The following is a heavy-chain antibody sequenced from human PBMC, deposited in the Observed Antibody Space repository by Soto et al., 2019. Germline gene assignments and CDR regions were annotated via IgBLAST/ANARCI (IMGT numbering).Heavy chain of an antibody. Sequence: GGSLRLSCAASGFTFSSYDMHWVRQAPGKGLEWVAVISYDGSNKYYADSVKGCFTISRDNSKNTLYLQMNSLRTEDTAVYYCATKIVAATSDYWGQGTLVTVSS. J-gene: IGHJ4*02. CDR3: ATKIVAATSDY. V-gene: IGHV3-30*03. CDR2: ISYDGSNK. D-gene: IGHD2-15*01. CDR1: GFTFSSYD.